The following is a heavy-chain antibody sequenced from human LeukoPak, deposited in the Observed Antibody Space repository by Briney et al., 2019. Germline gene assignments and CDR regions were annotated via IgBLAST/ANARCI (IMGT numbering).Heavy chain of an antibody. CDR1: GGSFSGYY. CDR2: INHSGST. V-gene: IGHV4-34*01. J-gene: IGHJ4*02. CDR3: ARGLFYCSSTSCYRSHYFDY. Sequence: SETLSLTCAVYGGSFSGYYWSWIRQPPGKGLEWIGEINHSGSTNYNPSLKSRVTISVDTSKNQFSLKLSSVTAADTAVYYCARGLFYCSSTSCYRSHYFDYWGQGTLVTVSP. D-gene: IGHD2-2*01.